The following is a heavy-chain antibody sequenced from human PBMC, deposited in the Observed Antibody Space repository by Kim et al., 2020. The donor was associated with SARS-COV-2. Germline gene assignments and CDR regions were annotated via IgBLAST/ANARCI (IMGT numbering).Heavy chain of an antibody. CDR2: IDPSDSYT. V-gene: IGHV5-10-1*01. CDR3: ARLRGGAYCGGDYLLDY. D-gene: IGHD2-21*01. CDR1: GYSFTSYW. J-gene: IGHJ4*02. Sequence: GESLKISCKGSGYSFTSYWISWVRQMPGKGLEWMGRIDPSDSYTNYSPSFQGHVTISADKSISTAYLQWSSLKASDTAMYYCARLRGGAYCGGDYLLDYWGQGTLVTVSS.